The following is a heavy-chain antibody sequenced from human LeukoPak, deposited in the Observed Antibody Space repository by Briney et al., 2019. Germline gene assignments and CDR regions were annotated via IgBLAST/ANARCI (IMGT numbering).Heavy chain of an antibody. CDR3: ARGTSSWSGYYLW. CDR1: GGSFSGYY. D-gene: IGHD3-3*01. V-gene: IGHV4-34*01. Sequence: PSETLSLTCAVYGGSFSGYYWSWIRQPPGKGLEWIGEINHSGSTNYNPSLKSRVTISVDTSKNQFSLKLSSVTAADTAVYYCARGTSSWSGYYLWWGQGTLVTVSS. CDR2: INHSGST. J-gene: IGHJ4*02.